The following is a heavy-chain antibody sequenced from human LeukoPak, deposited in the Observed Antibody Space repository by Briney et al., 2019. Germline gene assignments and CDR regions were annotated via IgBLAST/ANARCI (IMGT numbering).Heavy chain of an antibody. CDR1: GFTFGDYA. V-gene: IGHV3-49*04. CDR3: TRSSSGWYSDY. D-gene: IGHD6-19*01. CDR2: IRSKAYGGTT. J-gene: IGHJ4*02. Sequence: PGGSLRPACTASGFTFGDYAMSWVRQAPGKGLEWVGFIRSKAYGGTTEYAASVKGRFIISRDDFKSIAYLQMNSLKTEDTAVYYCTRSSSGWYSDYWGQGTLVTVSS.